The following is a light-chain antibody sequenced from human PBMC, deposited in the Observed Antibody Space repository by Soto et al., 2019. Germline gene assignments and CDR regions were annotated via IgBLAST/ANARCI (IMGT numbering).Light chain of an antibody. V-gene: IGLV2-14*01. J-gene: IGLJ1*01. CDR1: GSDVGGYNY. CDR3: SSYTGSSYV. Sequence: QSVLTQPASVSGSPGQSITVSCTGIGSDVGGYNYVSWYQQHPGKAPKLMIYEATNRPSGVSNRFSGSKSGNTASLTISGLQAEDEADYFCSSYTGSSYVFGTGTKLTVL. CDR2: EAT.